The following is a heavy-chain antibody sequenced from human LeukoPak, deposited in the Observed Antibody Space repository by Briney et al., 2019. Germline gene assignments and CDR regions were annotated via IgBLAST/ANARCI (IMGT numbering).Heavy chain of an antibody. CDR2: TWYDGSNK. CDR1: GFTFSSYA. V-gene: IGHV3-30*02. CDR3: AKDYRGYYDSSAWDY. J-gene: IGHJ4*02. D-gene: IGHD3-22*01. Sequence: GGSLRLSCAASGFTFSSYAMHWVRPVQGKGLEWVAFTWYDGSNKDYTDSVKGRFTISRDNAKNRLHLQMNSLRAEDTAVYYCAKDYRGYYDSSAWDYWGQGTLVTVSS.